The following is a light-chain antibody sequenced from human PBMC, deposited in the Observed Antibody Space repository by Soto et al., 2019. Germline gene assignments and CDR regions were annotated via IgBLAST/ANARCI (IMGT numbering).Light chain of an antibody. V-gene: IGLV2-18*02. CDR2: EVN. Sequence: QSDLTQPASVSGSPGQSSPISCTGTSSDIGRYSRVSWYQQPPGTAPKLIIYEVNTRPSGIPDRFSGYKSGNTASLTISGLQSDDEADNYCNSFTTGSTYVFGTGTKLTVL. CDR1: SSDIGRYSR. CDR3: NSFTTGSTYV. J-gene: IGLJ1*01.